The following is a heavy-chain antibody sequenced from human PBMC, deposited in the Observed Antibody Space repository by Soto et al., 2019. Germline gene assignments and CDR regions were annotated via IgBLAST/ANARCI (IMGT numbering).Heavy chain of an antibody. CDR1: GGSISSGSYY. Sequence: SDTLSLTCTVPGGSISSGSYYWGWIRQPPGKGLEWIGSIYYRGNTYYTPSLKSRVTISLDTSKNQFSLKLSSVTAADTAVYYCAREPLDWGQGTLVTVS. J-gene: IGHJ4*02. CDR2: IYYRGNT. V-gene: IGHV4-39*02. CDR3: AREPLD.